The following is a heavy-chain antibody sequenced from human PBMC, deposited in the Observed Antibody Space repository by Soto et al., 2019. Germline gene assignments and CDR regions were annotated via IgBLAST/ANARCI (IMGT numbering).Heavy chain of an antibody. D-gene: IGHD2-15*01. CDR1: GGSISSYY. V-gene: IGHV4-59*01. CDR2: IYYSGST. J-gene: IGHJ3*02. CDR3: ARVGYCSGGSCYSTWEKGAFDI. Sequence: SETLSLTCTVSGGSISSYYWSWIRQPPGKGLEWIGYIYYSGSTNYNPSLKGRVTISVHTSKNQFSLKRSSLTAADTAGDYCARVGYCSGGSCYSTWEKGAFDIWGQGTMVTVSS.